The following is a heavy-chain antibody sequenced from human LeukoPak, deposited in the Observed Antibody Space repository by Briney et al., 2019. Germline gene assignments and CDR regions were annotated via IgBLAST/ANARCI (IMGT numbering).Heavy chain of an antibody. J-gene: IGHJ4*02. CDR3: TRVGYIDEGIDY. CDR2: ISSSGRTI. Sequence: GGSLRLSCAASGFTFSDYYMSWIRQAPGKGLERVSYISSSGRTISHADSVKGRFTISRDNAKNSLYLQMNSLRAEDTAIYYCTRVGYIDEGIDYWGQGTLVTVSS. V-gene: IGHV3-11*04. CDR1: GFTFSDYY. D-gene: IGHD5-24*01.